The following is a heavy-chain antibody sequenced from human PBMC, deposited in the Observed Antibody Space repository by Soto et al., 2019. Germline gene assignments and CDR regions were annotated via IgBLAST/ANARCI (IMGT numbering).Heavy chain of an antibody. D-gene: IGHD2-2*02. CDR3: ARQYCRSTSCYIGWFDP. Sequence: GESLKISCKGSGYSFTNYWISWVRQMPGKGLEWMGRIDPSDSYTKHSPSFQGHVTISADKSISTAYLQWSSLKASDTAMYYCARQYCRSTSCYIGWFDPWGQGALVTVSS. CDR2: IDPSDSYT. V-gene: IGHV5-10-1*01. J-gene: IGHJ5*02. CDR1: GYSFTNYW.